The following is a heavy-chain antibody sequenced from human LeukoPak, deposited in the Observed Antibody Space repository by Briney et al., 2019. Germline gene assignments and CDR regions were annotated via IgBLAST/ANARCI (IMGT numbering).Heavy chain of an antibody. CDR2: IYYSGST. CDR3: GRQKWWENWFDP. V-gene: IGHV4-39*01. Sequence: SQTLSLTCTVSGGSISSSSYYWGWIRQPPGKGLEWIGSIYYSGSTYYNPSLKSRVTISVDTSKNQFSLKLSSVTAADTAVYYCGRQKWWENWFDPWGQGTLVTVSS. CDR1: GGSISSSSYY. J-gene: IGHJ5*02. D-gene: IGHD2-8*01.